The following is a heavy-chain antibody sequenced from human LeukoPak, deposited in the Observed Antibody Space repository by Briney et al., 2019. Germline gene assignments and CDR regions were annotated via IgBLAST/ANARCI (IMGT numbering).Heavy chain of an antibody. CDR2: IHTSGST. J-gene: IGHJ4*02. CDR1: GDSISSYF. D-gene: IGHD1-26*01. CDR3: TRSGSYYGRLDD. Sequence: SETLSLTCTVSGDSISSYFWSWVRQPAGKGLEWLGGIHTSGSTNYSPSLRGRVTMSVDTSKNQFSLRLSSVTAADTAVYYCTRSGSYYGRLDDWGQGTLVTVSS. V-gene: IGHV4-4*07.